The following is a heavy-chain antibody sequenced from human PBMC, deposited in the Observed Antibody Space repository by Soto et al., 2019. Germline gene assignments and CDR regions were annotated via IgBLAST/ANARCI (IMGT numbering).Heavy chain of an antibody. Sequence: SDTLSLTCSIACVSIISSYWSCIRQTPGKGLQYIGYIYYSGSANYNPSLKSRVTISDDTSTNQFFLTLTSVTAADTAVYYCARGWWEREGYVMDVWGQGTTVT. CDR2: IYYSGSA. J-gene: IGHJ6*02. V-gene: IGHV4-59*08. CDR1: CVSIISSY. CDR3: ARGWWEREGYVMDV. D-gene: IGHD1-26*01.